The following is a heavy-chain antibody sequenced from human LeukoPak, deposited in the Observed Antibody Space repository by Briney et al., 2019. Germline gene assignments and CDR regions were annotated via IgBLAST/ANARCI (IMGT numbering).Heavy chain of an antibody. J-gene: IGHJ5*02. CDR2: IYPGDSDT. CDR1: GYSFTSYW. Sequence: GESLKISCKGSGYSFTSYWIGWVRQMPGKGLEWMGIIYPGDSDTTYSPSFQGQVTISADNSISPASLQWTSLNASDTATYYCARHHYDSRGYWFAWFDPWGQGTLVTVSS. D-gene: IGHD3-22*01. V-gene: IGHV5-51*01. CDR3: ARHHYDSRGYWFAWFDP.